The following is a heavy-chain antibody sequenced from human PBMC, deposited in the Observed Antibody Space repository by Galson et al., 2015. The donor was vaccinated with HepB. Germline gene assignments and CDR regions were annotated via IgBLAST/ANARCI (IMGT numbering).Heavy chain of an antibody. Sequence: SVKVSCKASGYTLTSYYMHWVRQAPGQGLEWMGIINPSGGSTSYAQKLQGRVTMTRDTSTSTVYMELSSLRSEDTAVYYCARAGVLSAAGTIGMDVWGQGTTVTVSS. J-gene: IGHJ6*02. V-gene: IGHV1-46*04. CDR2: INPSGGST. CDR3: ARAGVLSAAGTIGMDV. CDR1: GYTLTSYY. D-gene: IGHD6-13*01.